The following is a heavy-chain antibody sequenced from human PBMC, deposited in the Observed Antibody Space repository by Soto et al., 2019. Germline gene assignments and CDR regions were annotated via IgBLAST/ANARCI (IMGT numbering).Heavy chain of an antibody. D-gene: IGHD5-18*01. CDR1: GGSISSYY. CDR2: IYYSGST. J-gene: IGHJ4*02. V-gene: IGHV4-59*01. Sequence: SETLTLTCTVSGGSISSYYWSWIRQPPGKGLEWIGYIYYSGSTNYNPSLKSRVTISVDTSKNQFSLKLSSVTAADTAVYYCARGGYSYGYVLDYWGQGTLVTVS. CDR3: ARGGYSYGYVLDY.